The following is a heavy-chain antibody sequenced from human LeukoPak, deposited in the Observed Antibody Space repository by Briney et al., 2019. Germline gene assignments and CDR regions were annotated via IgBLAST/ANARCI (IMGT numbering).Heavy chain of an antibody. V-gene: IGHV3-21*01. CDR3: ATISSGWLFDY. D-gene: IGHD6-19*01. CDR1: GVTSSAYS. J-gene: IGHJ4*02. CDR2: ISSSSSYI. Sequence: GSLRLSCAPSGVTSSAYSINWGRQAPGKGLVWVSSISSSSSYIYYADSVKGRFTISRDNAKNSLYLQMNSLRAEDTAVYYCATISSGWLFDYWGQGTLVTVSS.